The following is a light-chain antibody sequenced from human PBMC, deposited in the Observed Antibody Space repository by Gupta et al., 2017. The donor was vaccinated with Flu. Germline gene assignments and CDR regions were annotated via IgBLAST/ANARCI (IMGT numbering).Light chain of an antibody. V-gene: IGLV3-21*02. CDR1: NIGTKT. CDR3: QVWDSDNDHVI. Sequence: GGNNIGTKTVHWYQQKPGQAPVLVVCDDTDRPSGIPERISGSNSGNTATLTIIRVEAGVEADYYCQVWDSDNDHVIFGGGTKLTVL. CDR2: DDT. J-gene: IGLJ2*01.